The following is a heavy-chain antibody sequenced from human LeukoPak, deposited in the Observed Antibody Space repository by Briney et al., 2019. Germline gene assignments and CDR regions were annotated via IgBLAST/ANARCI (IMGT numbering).Heavy chain of an antibody. Sequence: NPSETLSLTCTVSGGSISSGGYYWSWIRQPPGKGLEWIGYIYHSGSTYYNPSLKSRVTISVDRSKNQFSLKLSSVTAADTAVYYCARSAALWFVDYWGQGTLVTVSS. J-gene: IGHJ4*02. CDR3: ARSAALWFVDY. CDR1: GGSISSGGYY. V-gene: IGHV4-30-2*01. D-gene: IGHD3-10*01. CDR2: IYHSGST.